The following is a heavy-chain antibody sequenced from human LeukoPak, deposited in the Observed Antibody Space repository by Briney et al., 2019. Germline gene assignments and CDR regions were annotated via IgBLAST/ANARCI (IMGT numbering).Heavy chain of an antibody. D-gene: IGHD6-13*01. J-gene: IGHJ4*02. CDR3: AREGFSSSWFSPPPDY. Sequence: SETLSLTCTVSGFSISSSSYYWGWIRQPPEKGLEWVGSFSYSGSTYYNPSLKSRVTISVDTSKNQFSLKLSSVTAADTAVYYCAREGFSSSWFSPPPDYWGQGTLVTVSS. CDR2: FSYSGST. CDR1: GFSISSSSYY. V-gene: IGHV4-39*02.